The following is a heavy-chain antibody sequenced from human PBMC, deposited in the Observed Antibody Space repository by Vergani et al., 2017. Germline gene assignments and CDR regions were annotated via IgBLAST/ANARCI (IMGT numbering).Heavy chain of an antibody. CDR1: GGSISSGGYY. D-gene: IGHD2-15*01. Sequence: QVQLQESGPGLVQPSQTLSITCTVSGGSISSGGYYWSWIRQHPGKGLEWIGYIYYSGSTYYNPSLKSLVTISVDTSKNQFSLKLSSVTAADTAVYYCARATKDSGSWFDPWGQGTLVTVSS. CDR3: ARATKDSGSWFDP. CDR2: IYYSGST. J-gene: IGHJ5*02. V-gene: IGHV4-31*01.